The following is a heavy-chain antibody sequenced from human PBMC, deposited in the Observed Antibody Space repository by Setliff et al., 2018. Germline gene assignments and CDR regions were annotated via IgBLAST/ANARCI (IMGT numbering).Heavy chain of an antibody. CDR3: AKSANRVQIWFGDYMDV. Sequence: GGSLRLSCAASGFTFSSYAMNWVRQAPGKGLEWVSAFSYRGGDTYYADSVKGRFTISRDNSKNTLYLQMNSLKADDTAVYYCAKSANRVQIWFGDYMDVWGKGTTVTVSS. J-gene: IGHJ6*03. CDR1: GFTFSSYA. D-gene: IGHD3-16*01. CDR2: FSYRGGDT. V-gene: IGHV3-23*01.